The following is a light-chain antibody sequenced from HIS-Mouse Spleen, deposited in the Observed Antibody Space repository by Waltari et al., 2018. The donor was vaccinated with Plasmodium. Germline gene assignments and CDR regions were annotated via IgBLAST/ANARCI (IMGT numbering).Light chain of an antibody. Sequence: EIVMTQSPATLSVSPGERATLSCRASQSVSSNLAWSQQKPGQAPRLLIYGASTRATGNPARFSGSGSGTEFTLTISSLQSEDFAVYYCQQYNNWSFTFGPGTKVDIK. V-gene: IGKV3-15*01. CDR3: QQYNNWSFT. CDR1: QSVSSN. CDR2: GAS. J-gene: IGKJ3*01.